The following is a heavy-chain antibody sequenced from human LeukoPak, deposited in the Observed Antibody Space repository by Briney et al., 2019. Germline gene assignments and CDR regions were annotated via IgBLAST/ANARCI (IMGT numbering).Heavy chain of an antibody. J-gene: IGHJ4*02. D-gene: IGHD2-2*01. CDR2: ISSSSSTI. CDR1: GFTFSSYS. V-gene: IGHV3-48*04. CDR3: ARSQPVHFDY. Sequence: GGSLRLSCAASGFTFSSYSMNWVRQAPGKGLEWVSYISSSSSTIYYADSVKGRFTISRDNAKNSVYLQMNSLRAEDTAVYYCARSQPVHFDYWGQGTLVTVSS.